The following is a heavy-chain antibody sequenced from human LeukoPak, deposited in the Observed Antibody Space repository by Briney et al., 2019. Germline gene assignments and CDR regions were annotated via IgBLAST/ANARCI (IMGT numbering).Heavy chain of an antibody. Sequence: AASVTVSCTASGYTFSTSGISWVRQAPGQGLEWMGWISAYNGNKNCAHRLQDRFTMTTDASTSTAYMELRSLPPDDTAVYYCARDPTASAGSDAWFDSWGQGTLVTVSS. J-gene: IGHJ5*01. V-gene: IGHV1-18*01. D-gene: IGHD6-13*01. CDR3: ARDPTASAGSDAWFDS. CDR1: GYTFSTSG. CDR2: ISAYNGNK.